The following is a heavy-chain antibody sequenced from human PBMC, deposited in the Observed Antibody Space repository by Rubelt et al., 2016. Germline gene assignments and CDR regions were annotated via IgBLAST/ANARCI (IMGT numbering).Heavy chain of an antibody. Sequence: QITLKESGPTLVKPTQTLTLTCTFSGFSLTTSGLGVGWIRQPPGKALEWVALIYWDDDIRYSPSLQNRLTITKYTSENQVVLTMTDMDPVDTGTYYCARRRGYGDYLDYWGQGTLVTVSS. CDR3: ARRRGYGDYLDY. J-gene: IGHJ4*02. CDR2: IYWDDDI. D-gene: IGHD4-17*01. V-gene: IGHV2-5*02. CDR1: GFSLTTSGLG.